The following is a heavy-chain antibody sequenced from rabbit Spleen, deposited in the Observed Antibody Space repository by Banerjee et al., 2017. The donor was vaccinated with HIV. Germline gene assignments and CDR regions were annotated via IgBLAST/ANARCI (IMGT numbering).Heavy chain of an antibody. CDR3: ARDLAGYVGFGYISYLDL. CDR1: GFSFSSNYY. V-gene: IGHV1S45*01. D-gene: IGHD4-2*01. CDR2: CYTDNDRT. J-gene: IGHJ4*01. Sequence: QEQLEESGGGLVQPEGSLTLTCTASGFSFSSNYYMCWVRQAPGKGLEWIACCYTDNDRTWYASWAKSRFTISKTSRTVDLKMTSLTAADTATYFCARDLAGYVGFGYISYLDLWGQGTLVTVS.